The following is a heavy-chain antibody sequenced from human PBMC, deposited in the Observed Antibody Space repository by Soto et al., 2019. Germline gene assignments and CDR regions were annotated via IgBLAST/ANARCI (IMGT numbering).Heavy chain of an antibody. V-gene: IGHV3-15*01. CDR3: VRGTIYNWFDP. D-gene: IGHD3-16*01. CDR1: GFTFNNAW. CDR2: SKSIPDGGAT. J-gene: IGHJ5*02. Sequence: EVQLVESGGGLVQPGGSLRLSCAASGFTFNNAWMSWVRQAPGKGLEWVGRSKSIPDGGATDYAITVKGRFTISRDDSKSTLDLQMNSLKTEGTAVYYCVRGTIYNWFDPWGRGTLVTVSS.